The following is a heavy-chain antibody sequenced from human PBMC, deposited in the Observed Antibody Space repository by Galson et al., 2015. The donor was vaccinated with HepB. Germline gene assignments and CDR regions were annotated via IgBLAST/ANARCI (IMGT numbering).Heavy chain of an antibody. J-gene: IGHJ4*02. V-gene: IGHV1-3*01. Sequence: SVKVSCKASGYTFTGYYMHWVRQAPGQGLEWMGWINAGNGNTKYSQKFQGRVTITRDTSASTAYMELSSLRSEDTAVYYCAILGYGSGSYYNGFDYWGQGTLVTVSS. CDR2: INAGNGNT. CDR1: GYTFTGYY. CDR3: AILGYGSGSYYNGFDY. D-gene: IGHD3-10*01.